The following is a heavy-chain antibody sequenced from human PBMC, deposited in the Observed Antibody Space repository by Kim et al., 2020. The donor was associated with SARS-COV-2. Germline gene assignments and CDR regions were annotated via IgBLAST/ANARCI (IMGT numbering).Heavy chain of an antibody. CDR3: ARVLVGRYWAPFDY. V-gene: IGHV3-30-3*01. J-gene: IGHJ4*02. CDR2: ISYDGSNK. Sequence: GGSLRLSCAASGFTFSSYAMHWVRQAPGKGLEWVAFISYDGSNKYYAASVKGRFTISRDNSKNTLYLQMNSLRAEDTAVYYCARVLVGRYWAPFDYWGQG. CDR1: GFTFSSYA. D-gene: IGHD1-26*01.